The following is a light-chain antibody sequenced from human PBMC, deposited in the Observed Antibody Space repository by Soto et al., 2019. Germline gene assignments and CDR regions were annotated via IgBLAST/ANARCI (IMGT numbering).Light chain of an antibody. J-gene: IGKJ5*01. CDR2: GAS. V-gene: IGKV3-20*01. Sequence: VLTQSPGTLSLSPGESATLSCRASQSVSSNLAWYQQKAGQAPRLLIYGASSRATGIPDRFSGSGSGTDFTLTISRLEPEDFAVYYCQQYGSSPQVTFGQGTRLEIK. CDR3: QQYGSSPQVT. CDR1: QSVSSN.